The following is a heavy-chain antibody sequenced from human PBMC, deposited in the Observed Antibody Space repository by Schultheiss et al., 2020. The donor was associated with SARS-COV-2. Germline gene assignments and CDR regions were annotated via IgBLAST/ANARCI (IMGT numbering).Heavy chain of an antibody. Sequence: GGSLRLSCAASGFTFSSYAMSWVRQAPGKGLEWVSVIYSGGSTYYADSVKGRFTISRDNSKNTLYLQMNSLRAEDTAVYYCAKDLLRQFDYWGQGTLVTVSS. J-gene: IGHJ4*02. D-gene: IGHD5/OR15-5a*01. CDR2: IYSGGST. CDR3: AKDLLRQFDY. V-gene: IGHV3-23*03. CDR1: GFTFSSYA.